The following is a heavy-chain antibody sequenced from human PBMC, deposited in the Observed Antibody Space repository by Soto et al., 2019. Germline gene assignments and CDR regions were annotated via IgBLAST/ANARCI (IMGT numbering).Heavy chain of an antibody. Sequence: QLQLQESGPGLVKPSETLSLTCTVSGGSISSSSYYWGWIRQPPGKGLEWIGSIYYSGSTYYNPSLKSRVTISVDTSKNRFSLKLSSVTAADTAVYYCARQGGGDLYCSGGSCYSTLRWFDPWGQGTLVTVSS. CDR1: GGSISSSSYY. CDR3: ARQGGGDLYCSGGSCYSTLRWFDP. V-gene: IGHV4-39*01. D-gene: IGHD2-15*01. J-gene: IGHJ5*02. CDR2: IYYSGST.